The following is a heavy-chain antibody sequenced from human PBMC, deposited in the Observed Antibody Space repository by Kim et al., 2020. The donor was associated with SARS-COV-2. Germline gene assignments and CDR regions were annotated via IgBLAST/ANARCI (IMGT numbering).Heavy chain of an antibody. Sequence: GRFTISRDNSKNTLYLQRNSLRAEDTAVYYCARDIRIAVAGTCHYYYGMDVWGQGTTVTVSS. J-gene: IGHJ6*02. V-gene: IGHV3-30*01. CDR3: ARDIRIAVAGTCHYYYGMDV. D-gene: IGHD6-19*01.